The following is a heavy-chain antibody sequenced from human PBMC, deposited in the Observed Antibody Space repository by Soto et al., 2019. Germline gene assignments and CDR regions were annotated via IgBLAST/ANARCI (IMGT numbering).Heavy chain of an antibody. CDR2: INHSGST. D-gene: IGHD1-7*01. J-gene: IGHJ5*02. V-gene: IGHV4-34*01. Sequence: SETLSLTCAVYGGSFSGYYWSWIREPPGKGLEWIGEINHSGSTNYNPSLKSRVTISVDTSKNQFSLKLSSVTAADTAVYYCARAPKITGTTSYWFDPWGQGTXVTVSS. CDR3: ARAPKITGTTSYWFDP. CDR1: GGSFSGYY.